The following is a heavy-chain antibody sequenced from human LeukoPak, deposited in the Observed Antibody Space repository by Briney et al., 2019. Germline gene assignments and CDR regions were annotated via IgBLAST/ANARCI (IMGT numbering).Heavy chain of an antibody. V-gene: IGHV5-51*01. CDR1: GYSFTNYW. J-gene: IGHJ3*02. CDR3: ARDDSEDAFDI. D-gene: IGHD5-18*01. Sequence: GESLKISCKGSGYSFTNYWIGWVRQMPGKGLEWMGIIYPGDSDTRYSPSFQGQVTISADKSINTAYLQWSSLKASDTAMYHCARDDSEDAFDIWGQGTMVTVSS. CDR2: IYPGDSDT.